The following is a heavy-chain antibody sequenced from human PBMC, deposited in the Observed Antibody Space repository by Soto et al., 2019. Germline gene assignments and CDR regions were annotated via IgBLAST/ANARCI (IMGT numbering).Heavy chain of an antibody. Sequence: PSETLSLTXTISGASIRNYYWSWVRQPPGKGLEWIGYIYYSGSTNYNPSLKSRVTMSVDTSKRQFSLKLSSVTAADTAVYYCAYGGSYDGYFDFWGQGALVTVSS. CDR3: AYGGSYDGYFDF. V-gene: IGHV4-59*01. D-gene: IGHD1-26*01. CDR1: GASIRNYY. CDR2: IYYSGST. J-gene: IGHJ4*02.